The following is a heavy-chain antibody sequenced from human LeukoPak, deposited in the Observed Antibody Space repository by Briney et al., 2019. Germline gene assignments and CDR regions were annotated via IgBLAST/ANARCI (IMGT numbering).Heavy chain of an antibody. CDR1: GYTFTSYY. CDR3: ARGGTYYYDSSGPADY. V-gene: IGHV1-46*01. CDR2: INPSGGST. J-gene: IGHJ4*02. Sequence: GASVKVSCKASGYTFTSYYMHWVRQAPGQGLEWMGIINPSGGSTSYAQKFQGRVTMTRDTSTSTVYMELSSLRSEDTAVYYCARGGTYYYDSSGPADYWGQGTLVTVSS. D-gene: IGHD3-22*01.